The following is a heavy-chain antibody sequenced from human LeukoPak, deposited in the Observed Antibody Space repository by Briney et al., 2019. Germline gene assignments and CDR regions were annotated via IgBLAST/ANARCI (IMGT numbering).Heavy chain of an antibody. V-gene: IGHV4-59*12. D-gene: IGHD3-22*01. CDR3: ARAPYYYDSSGFYYYGMDV. Sequence: SETLSLTCTVSGGSISSYYWSWIRQPPGKGLEWIGYIYYSGSTNYNPSLKSRVTISVDTSKNQFSLKLSSVTAADTAVYYCARAPYYYDSSGFYYYGMDVWGQGTTVTVSS. CDR2: IYYSGST. CDR1: GGSISSYY. J-gene: IGHJ6*02.